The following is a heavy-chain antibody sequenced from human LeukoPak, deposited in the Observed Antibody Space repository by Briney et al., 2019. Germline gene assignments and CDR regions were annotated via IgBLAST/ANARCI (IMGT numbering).Heavy chain of an antibody. V-gene: IGHV5-51*01. J-gene: IGHJ4*02. Sequence: GESLKISCKGSGYRFSNYRLAWVRQMPGKGLEWMGIIYPGDSETTYSPSFQGHVTISADKSVTTAYLQWSSLKPSDTAIYYRARLDEGFYYDGYGYNFWGQGTLVTVSS. D-gene: IGHD3-22*01. CDR1: GYRFSNYR. CDR2: IYPGDSET. CDR3: ARLDEGFYYDGYGYNF.